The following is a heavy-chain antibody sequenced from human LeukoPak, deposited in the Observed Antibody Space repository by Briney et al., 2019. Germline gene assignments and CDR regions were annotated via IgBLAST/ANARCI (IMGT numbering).Heavy chain of an antibody. CDR2: ISSSGSTI. J-gene: IGHJ4*02. V-gene: IGHV3-48*03. CDR1: GFTFSSYE. Sequence: GGSLRLSCAASGFTFSSYEMNWVRQAPGKGLEWVSYISSSGSTIYYADSVKGRFTISRDNSNNTVYLQMNSLRAEDTAVYYCAKDQSRVGASDPFDSWGQGMQVGVSS. CDR3: AKDQSRVGASDPFDS. D-gene: IGHD1-26*01.